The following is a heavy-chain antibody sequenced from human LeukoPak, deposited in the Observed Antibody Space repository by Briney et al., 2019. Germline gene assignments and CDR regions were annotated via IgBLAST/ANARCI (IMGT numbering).Heavy chain of an antibody. D-gene: IGHD2/OR15-2a*01. CDR1: GFTSFNFP. Sequence: PGGSLRLSCEASGFTSFNFPMTWVRKAPGKGLEWVSHIRSEGTITYADSVKGRFTISRDDAKTSVYLQMNSLRDEDTAMYYCARGNIWAFDIWGQGTMVTVSS. J-gene: IGHJ3*02. CDR3: ARGNIWAFDI. V-gene: IGHV3-69-1*01. CDR2: IRSEGTI.